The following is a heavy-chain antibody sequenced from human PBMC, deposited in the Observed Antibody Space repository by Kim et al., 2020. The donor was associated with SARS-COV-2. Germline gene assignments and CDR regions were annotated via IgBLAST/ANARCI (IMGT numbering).Heavy chain of an antibody. CDR1: GYTFSTYA. CDR3: ARVGRIAVVGTGWPLGY. Sequence: ASVKVSCKTSGYTFSTYAIHWVRQAPGQSLEWLGWVNTGNGNIKYAEKFQDRVAITRDTSATTAYMELRSLKFEDTAVYFCARVGRIAVVGTGWPLGYWGRGTLVTVSS. CDR2: VNTGNGNI. D-gene: IGHD6-19*01. J-gene: IGHJ4*01. V-gene: IGHV1-3*04.